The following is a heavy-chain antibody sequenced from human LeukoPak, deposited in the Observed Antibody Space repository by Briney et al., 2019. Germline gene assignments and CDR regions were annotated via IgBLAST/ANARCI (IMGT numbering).Heavy chain of an antibody. D-gene: IGHD3-10*01. J-gene: IGHJ6*03. CDR3: ATVSNYYGSGSYFPTYYMDV. CDR2: INPNSGGT. V-gene: IGHV1-2*02. CDR1: GYTFTGYY. Sequence: ASVKVSCKASGYTFTGYYMHWVRQAPGQGLEWMGWINPNSGGTNYAQKFQGRVTMTRDTSISTAYMELSRLRSDDTAVYYCATVSNYYGSGSYFPTYYMDVWGKGTTVTISS.